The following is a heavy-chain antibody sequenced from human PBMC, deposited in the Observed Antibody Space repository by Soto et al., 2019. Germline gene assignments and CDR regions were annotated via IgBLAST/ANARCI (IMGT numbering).Heavy chain of an antibody. Sequence: ASVKVSCKASGYTFPSYGIRWVRQAPGQGLEWMGWISAYNGNTNYAQKLQGRVTMTTDTSTSTDYMELRSLRSDDTAVYYCARGYWRGGSGPRWFDPWGQGTLVTVSS. CDR3: ARGYWRGGSGPRWFDP. D-gene: IGHD2-15*01. CDR1: GYTFPSYG. CDR2: ISAYNGNT. V-gene: IGHV1-18*01. J-gene: IGHJ5*02.